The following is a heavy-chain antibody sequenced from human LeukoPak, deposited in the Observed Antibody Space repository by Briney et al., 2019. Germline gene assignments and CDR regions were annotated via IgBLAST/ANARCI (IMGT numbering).Heavy chain of an antibody. V-gene: IGHV4-31*03. D-gene: IGHD6-19*01. Sequence: SQTPSLTCTVSGGSISSGGYYWSWIRQHPGKGLEWIGYIYYSGSTYYNPSLKSRVTISIDTSKNQFSLKLSSVTAADTAVYYCARGSGWYPNYFDYWGQGTLVTVSS. CDR2: IYYSGST. CDR1: GGSISSGGYY. J-gene: IGHJ4*02. CDR3: ARGSGWYPNYFDY.